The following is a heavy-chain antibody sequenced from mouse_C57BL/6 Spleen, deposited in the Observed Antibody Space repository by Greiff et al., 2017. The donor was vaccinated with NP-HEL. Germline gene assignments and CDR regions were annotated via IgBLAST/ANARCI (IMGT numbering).Heavy chain of an antibody. Sequence: EVQLVESGGGLVKPGGSLKLSCAASGFTFSDYGMHWVRQAPEKGLEWVAYISSGSSTIYYADTVQGRFTISRDNAKNTLFLQMTSLRSEDAAMYYCARRSYYFDDWGPGATLTVSS. J-gene: IGHJ2*01. V-gene: IGHV5-17*01. CDR1: GFTFSDYG. CDR3: ARRSYYFDD. CDR2: ISSGSSTI.